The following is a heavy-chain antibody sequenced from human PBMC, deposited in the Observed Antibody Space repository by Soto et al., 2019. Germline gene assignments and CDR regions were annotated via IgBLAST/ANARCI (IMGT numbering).Heavy chain of an antibody. Sequence: SVKVSCKASGGTFSSYPISWVRQAPGQGLEWMGGIIPIIGTANYAQKFQGRVTIAADESTSTVYMELSSLRSEDTAVYYCASPLAYCGGDCPLDYWGQGTLVTVSS. CDR3: ASPLAYCGGDCPLDY. CDR2: IIPIIGTA. D-gene: IGHD2-21*02. CDR1: GGTFSSYP. J-gene: IGHJ4*02. V-gene: IGHV1-69*13.